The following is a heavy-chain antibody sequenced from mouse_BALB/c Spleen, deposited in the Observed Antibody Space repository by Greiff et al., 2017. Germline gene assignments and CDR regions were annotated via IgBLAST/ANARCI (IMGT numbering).Heavy chain of an antibody. CDR3: ARDYGNAMDY. CDR2: INPSSGYT. CDR1: GYTFTSYT. J-gene: IGHJ4*01. V-gene: IGHV1-4*02. Sequence: QVQLKESAAELARPGASVKMSCKASGYTFTSYTMHWVKQRPGQGLEWIGYINPSSGYTEYNQKFKDKTTLTADKSSSTAYMQLSSLTSEDSAVYYCARDYGNAMDYWGQGTSVTVSS. D-gene: IGHD2-1*01.